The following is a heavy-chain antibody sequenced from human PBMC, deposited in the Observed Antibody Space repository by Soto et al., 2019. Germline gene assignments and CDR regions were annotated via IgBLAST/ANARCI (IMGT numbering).Heavy chain of an antibody. CDR1: GFTFSSYA. V-gene: IGHV3-30-3*01. Sequence: SLRLSCAASGFTFSSYAMHWVRQAPGKGLEWVAVISYDGSNKYYADSVKGRFTISRDNSKNTLYLQMNSLRAEDTAVYYCARATIPKTNFDYWGQGTLVTVSS. D-gene: IGHD5-12*01. J-gene: IGHJ4*02. CDR3: ARATIPKTNFDY. CDR2: ISYDGSNK.